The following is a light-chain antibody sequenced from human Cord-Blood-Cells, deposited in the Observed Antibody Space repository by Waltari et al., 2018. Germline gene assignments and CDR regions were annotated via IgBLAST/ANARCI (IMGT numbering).Light chain of an antibody. J-gene: IGKJ3*01. V-gene: IGKV3-20*01. CDR1: QSVSSSY. Sequence: ELVLTQSPGTLSLSPGERATLSCRASQSVSSSYLAWYQQKPGQAPRLLIYGASSRATGIPDRFSGSGSGTDFTLTISRPEPEDFAVYYCQQYGSSPFTFGPGTKVDIK. CDR2: GAS. CDR3: QQYGSSPFT.